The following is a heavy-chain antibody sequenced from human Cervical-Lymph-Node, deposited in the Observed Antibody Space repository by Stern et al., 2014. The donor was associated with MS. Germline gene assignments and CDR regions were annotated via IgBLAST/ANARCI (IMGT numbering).Heavy chain of an antibody. J-gene: IGHJ4*02. CDR1: GGSISSSSYY. D-gene: IGHD4-17*01. CDR3: ATQNDYGDRRIDY. Sequence: QVQLQESGPGLVKPSETLSLTCTVSGGSISSSSYYWGWIRQPPGKGLEWIGSIYYSGSTYYNPSLKSRVTISVDTSTNQFSLKLSSGTAADTAVYYCATQNDYGDRRIDYWGQGTLVTVSS. V-gene: IGHV4-39*01. CDR2: IYYSGST.